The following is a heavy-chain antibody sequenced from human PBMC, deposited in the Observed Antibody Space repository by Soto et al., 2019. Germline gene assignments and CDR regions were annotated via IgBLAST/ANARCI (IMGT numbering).Heavy chain of an antibody. CDR3: AREVAAWPDYYYGMDV. D-gene: IGHD6-6*01. CDR1: GFTFSSYE. CDR2: ISSSGSTI. J-gene: IGHJ6*02. Sequence: EVQLVESGGGLVQPGGSLRLSRAASGFTFSSYEMNWVRQAPGKGLEWVSYISSSGSTIYYADSVKGRFTISRDNAKNSLYLQMNSPRSDDKAVYYCAREVAAWPDYYYGMDVWGQGTTVTVSS. V-gene: IGHV3-48*03.